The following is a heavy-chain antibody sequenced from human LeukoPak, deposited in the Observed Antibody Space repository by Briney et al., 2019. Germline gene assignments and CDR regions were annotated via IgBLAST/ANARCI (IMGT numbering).Heavy chain of an antibody. D-gene: IGHD3-10*01. CDR1: GYTFTSFD. CDR2: MNPGSGNT. J-gene: IGHJ4*02. Sequence: GASVKVSCKASGYTFTSFDINWVRQATGQGPEWMGWMNPGSGNTGYAQRFRGRVTMTRDTSISTAYLELSSLTSEDTAVYYCASHTYCLSSGSFGHWGQGTLVTVSS. CDR3: ASHTYCLSSGSFGH. V-gene: IGHV1-8*01.